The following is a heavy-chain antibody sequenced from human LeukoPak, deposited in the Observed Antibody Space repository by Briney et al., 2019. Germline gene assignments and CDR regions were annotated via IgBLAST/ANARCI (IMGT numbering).Heavy chain of an antibody. CDR3: ARDYSVAGTFAGFDY. CDR2: MNPNSGNT. Sequence: ASVKVSCKASGYTFTSYDINWVRRATGQGLEWMGWMNPNSGNTGYAQKFQGRVTMTRNTSISTAYMELSSLRSEDTAVYYCARDYSVAGTFAGFDYWGQGTLVTVSS. V-gene: IGHV1-8*01. D-gene: IGHD6-19*01. J-gene: IGHJ4*02. CDR1: GYTFTSYD.